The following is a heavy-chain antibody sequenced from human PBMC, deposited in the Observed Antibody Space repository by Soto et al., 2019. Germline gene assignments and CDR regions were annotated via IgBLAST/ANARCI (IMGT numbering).Heavy chain of an antibody. J-gene: IGHJ6*02. CDR1: GYTFTSNG. V-gene: IGHV1-18*01. CDR2: ISAYNGNT. CDR3: AATHSSSWYEYHSYYSMDV. D-gene: IGHD6-13*01. Sequence: ASVKVSCKDSGYTFTSNGISWVRQAPGQGIERMGWISAYNGNTNYAQKLQGRVTMSTDTSTSTAYKELRRLRSDETAGYYCAATHSSSWYEYHSYYSMDVLVPATSLTLSS.